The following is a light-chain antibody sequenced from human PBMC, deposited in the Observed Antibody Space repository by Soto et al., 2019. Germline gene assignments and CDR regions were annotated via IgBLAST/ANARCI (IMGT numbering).Light chain of an antibody. J-gene: IGLJ3*02. CDR1: SSDVGAYNY. Sequence: QSVLTQPPSASGSPGQSVTISCTGTSSDVGAYNYVSWYQQHAGKAPKLVIYEVTKRPSGGPDRFSGSKSANTASLTVSGLQSEDEADYYCSSFACSNTWVFGGGTKLTVL. CDR3: SSFACSNTWV. CDR2: EVT. V-gene: IGLV2-8*01.